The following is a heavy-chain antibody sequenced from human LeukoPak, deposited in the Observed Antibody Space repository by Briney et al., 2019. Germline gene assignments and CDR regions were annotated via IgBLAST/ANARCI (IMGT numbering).Heavy chain of an antibody. V-gene: IGHV3-23*01. CDR3: AKDASIGKYCTNGVCSPFDY. J-gene: IGHJ4*02. CDR2: ISDSGDYT. D-gene: IGHD2-8*01. Sequence: PGGSLRLSCAVSGFTFSSYAMSWVRQAPGQGLEWVSGISDSGDYTSYADSVRGRFTISRDNSRNTLYLQMISLRPEDTAVYYSAKDASIGKYCTNGVCSPFDYWGQGTLVTVSS. CDR1: GFTFSSYA.